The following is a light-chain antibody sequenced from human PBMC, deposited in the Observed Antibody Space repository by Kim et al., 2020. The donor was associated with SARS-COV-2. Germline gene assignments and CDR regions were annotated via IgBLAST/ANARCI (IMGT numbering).Light chain of an antibody. J-gene: IGLJ3*02. CDR3: SSYAGSNNLV. CDR1: SSDVGGYNY. V-gene: IGLV2-8*01. CDR2: DVS. Sequence: QSVTISCTGTSSDVGGYNYVSWYQQHPGKAPKLMIYDVSKRPSGVPDRCSGSKSGNTASLTVSGLQAEDEADYYCSSYAGSNNLVFGGGTQLTVL.